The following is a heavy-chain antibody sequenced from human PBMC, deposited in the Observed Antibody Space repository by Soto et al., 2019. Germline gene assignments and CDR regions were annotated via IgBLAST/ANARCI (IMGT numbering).Heavy chain of an antibody. V-gene: IGHV4-59*01. CDR1: GGSISSYY. J-gene: IGHJ4*02. CDR3: AISTYYDFWSGYFH. CDR2: IYYSGST. Sequence: SETLSLTCTVSGGSISSYYWSWIRQPPGKGLEWIGYIYYSGSTNYNPSLKSRVTISVDTSKNQFSLKLSSVTAADTAVYYCAISTYYDFWSGYFHWGQGTLVTVSS. D-gene: IGHD3-3*01.